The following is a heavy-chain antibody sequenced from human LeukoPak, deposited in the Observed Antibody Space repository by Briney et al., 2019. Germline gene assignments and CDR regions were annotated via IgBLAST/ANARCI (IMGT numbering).Heavy chain of an antibody. CDR2: ISSSSSYI. CDR3: ASDLFGAVAGTTSLLYFDY. J-gene: IGHJ4*02. CDR1: GFTFSSYS. V-gene: IGHV3-21*01. D-gene: IGHD6-19*01. Sequence: GGSLRLSCAASGFTFSSYSMNWVRQAPGKGLEWVSSISSSSSYIYYADSVKGRFTIYRDNAKNSLYLQMNSLRAEDTAVYYCASDLFGAVAGTTSLLYFDYWGQGTLVTVSS.